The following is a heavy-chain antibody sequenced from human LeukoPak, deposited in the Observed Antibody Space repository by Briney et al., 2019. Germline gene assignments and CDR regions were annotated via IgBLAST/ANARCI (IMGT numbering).Heavy chain of an antibody. CDR2: IYSGGST. Sequence: GGSLRLSCAASGFTVSSNHMSWVRQAPGKGLEWVSVIYSGGSTDYADSVKGRFTISRDNLKNTLYLQMNSLRAEDTAVHCCARGPAGYNWGQGTLVTFSS. CDR3: ARGPAGYN. J-gene: IGHJ4*02. D-gene: IGHD1-1*01. CDR1: GFTVSSNH. V-gene: IGHV3-53*01.